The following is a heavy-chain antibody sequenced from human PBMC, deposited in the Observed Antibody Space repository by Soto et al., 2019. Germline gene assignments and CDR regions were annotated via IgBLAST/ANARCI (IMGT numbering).Heavy chain of an antibody. J-gene: IGHJ6*02. CDR1: GYTFTGYY. CDR2: INPNSGGP. V-gene: IGHV1-2*02. D-gene: IGHD1-1*01. Sequence: GASVKVSCKASGYTFTGYYIHWVRQAPGQRLEWMGYINPNSGGPNYAQKFRDRVTITRDASASTGYMELSSLRSEDTAVYYCARGKGMEENYYYYGMDVWGQGTTVTVSS. CDR3: ARGKGMEENYYYYGMDV.